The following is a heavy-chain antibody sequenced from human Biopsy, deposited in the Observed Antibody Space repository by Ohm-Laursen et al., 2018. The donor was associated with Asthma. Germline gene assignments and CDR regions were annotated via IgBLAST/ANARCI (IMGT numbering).Heavy chain of an antibody. CDR2: IKHDGTEK. V-gene: IGHV3-7*01. D-gene: IGHD3-22*01. Sequence: SLRLSCSASGFTFSNYVMSWVRQVPGKGLEWVANIKHDGTEKNHVDSLKGRFTISRDNAKNSLYLQMNSLRAEDTAVYYCAKSADYYDSTDYLDFWGRGTLVTVSS. CDR3: AKSADYYDSTDYLDF. CDR1: GFTFSNYV. J-gene: IGHJ4*01.